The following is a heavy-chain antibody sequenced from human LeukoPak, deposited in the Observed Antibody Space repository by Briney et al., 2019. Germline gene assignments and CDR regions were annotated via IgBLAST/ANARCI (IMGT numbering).Heavy chain of an antibody. CDR1: GGTFSSYA. V-gene: IGHV1-69*04. CDR2: IIPIFGIA. D-gene: IGHD2-21*01. CDR3: ARTSDSHGLVDY. Sequence: SVKVSCKASGGTFSSYAISWVRQAPGQGLEWMGRIIPIFGIANYAQKFQGRVTITADKSTSTAYMELSSLRSEDTAVYYCARTSDSHGLVDYWGQGTLVTVSS. J-gene: IGHJ4*02.